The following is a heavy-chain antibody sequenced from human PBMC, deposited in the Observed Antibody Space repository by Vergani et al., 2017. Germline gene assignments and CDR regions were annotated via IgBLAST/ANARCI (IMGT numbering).Heavy chain of an antibody. Sequence: QVQLVQSGAEVKKPGSSVKVSCKASGGTFSSYAISWVRQAPGQGLEWMGRIIPIFGTANYAQKFQGRVTLTADKSTSTAYMELSSLRSEDTAVYYCAREEAVAGYYYYYYMDVWGKGTTVTVSS. V-gene: IGHV1-69*14. CDR1: GGTFSSYA. D-gene: IGHD6-19*01. CDR3: AREEAVAGYYYYYYMDV. CDR2: IIPIFGTA. J-gene: IGHJ6*03.